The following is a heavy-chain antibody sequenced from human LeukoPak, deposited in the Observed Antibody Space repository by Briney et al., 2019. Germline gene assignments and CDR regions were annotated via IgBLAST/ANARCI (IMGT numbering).Heavy chain of an antibody. Sequence: GSLRLSCAASGFTFSSYGMHWVRQVPGKGLEWVAFIRYDGSNKYYADSVKGRFTISRDNSKNTLYLQMNSLRAEDTAVYYCAKGAVDSSGWYGTIDYWGQGTLVTVSS. J-gene: IGHJ4*02. V-gene: IGHV3-30*02. CDR1: GFTFSSYG. D-gene: IGHD6-19*01. CDR3: AKGAVDSSGWYGTIDY. CDR2: IRYDGSNK.